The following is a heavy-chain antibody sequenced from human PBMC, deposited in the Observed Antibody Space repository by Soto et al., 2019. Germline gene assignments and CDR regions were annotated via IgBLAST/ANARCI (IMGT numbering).Heavy chain of an antibody. CDR2: INHSGST. J-gene: IGHJ4*02. CDR3: ARHFSVDYFDY. V-gene: IGHV4-34*01. Sequence: SETLSLTCAVYGGSFSGYYWTWIRQPPGTGLEWIGEINHSGSTNYNPSLKSRVTISVDRSKNQFSLKLNSVTAADTAVYYCARHFSVDYFDYWGQGALVTVSS. CDR1: GGSFSGYY.